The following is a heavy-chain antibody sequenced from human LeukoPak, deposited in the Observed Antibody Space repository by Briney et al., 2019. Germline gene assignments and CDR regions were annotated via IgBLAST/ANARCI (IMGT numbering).Heavy chain of an antibody. CDR1: GGSISGPY. J-gene: IGHJ6*03. CDR2: LYYSGST. CDR3: ARALYSSSSVDPYYNYYYMDV. V-gene: IGHV4-59*11. D-gene: IGHD6-6*01. Sequence: PSETLSLTCTVSGGSISGPYWSWIRQSPGKGLEWIGYLYYSGSTNYNPSLGGRVTLSVDTPKKQLSLKMRSVTAADTAVYYCARALYSSSSVDPYYNYYYMDVWAKGPRSPSP.